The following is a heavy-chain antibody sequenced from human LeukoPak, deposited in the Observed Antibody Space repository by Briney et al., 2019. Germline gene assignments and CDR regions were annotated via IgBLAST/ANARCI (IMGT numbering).Heavy chain of an antibody. CDR1: GGSISSSSYY. J-gene: IGHJ5*02. V-gene: IGHV4-61*01. CDR3: ARDHCSSTSCYPHWFDP. D-gene: IGHD2-2*01. Sequence: SETLSLTCTVSGGSISSSSYYWGWLRQPPGKGLEWIGYIYYSGSTNYNPSLKSRVTISVDTSKNQFSLKLSSVTAADTAVYYCARDHCSSTSCYPHWFDPWGQGTLVTVSS. CDR2: IYYSGST.